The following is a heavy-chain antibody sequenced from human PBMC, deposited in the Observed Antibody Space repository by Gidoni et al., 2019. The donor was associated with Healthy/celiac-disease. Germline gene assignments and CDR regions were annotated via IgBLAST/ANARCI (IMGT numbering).Heavy chain of an antibody. CDR1: GFTFRSYG. J-gene: IGHJ6*02. CDR2: IWYDGSNK. V-gene: IGHV3-33*01. D-gene: IGHD3-3*01. Sequence: VQLVESGGGVVQPGRSLRLSCAASGFTFRSYGMHWVRQAPGKGLEWVAVIWYDGSNKYYADSVKGRFTISRDNSKNTLYLQMNSLRAEDTAVYYCARDRDCWSGYPNDYYYGMDVWGQGTTVTVSS. CDR3: ARDRDCWSGYPNDYYYGMDV.